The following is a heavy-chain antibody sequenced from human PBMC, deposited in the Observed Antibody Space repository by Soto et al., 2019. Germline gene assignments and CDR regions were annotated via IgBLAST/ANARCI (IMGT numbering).Heavy chain of an antibody. D-gene: IGHD3-3*01. CDR3: ARGGSGYRIYYYYYMDV. V-gene: IGHV1-46*03. Sequence: ASVKVSCKASGYTFTSYYMHWVRQAPGQGLEWMGIINPSGGSTSYAQKFQGRVTMTRDTSTSTVYTELSSLRSEDTAVYYCARGGSGYRIYYYYYMDVWGKGTTVTVSS. CDR1: GYTFTSYY. CDR2: INPSGGST. J-gene: IGHJ6*03.